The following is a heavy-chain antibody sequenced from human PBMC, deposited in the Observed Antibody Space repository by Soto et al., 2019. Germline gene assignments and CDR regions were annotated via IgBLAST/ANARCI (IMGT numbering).Heavy chain of an antibody. Sequence: DVQFLESGGGLVKPGGSLRLSCAASGSTFSSYAMAWVRLTPAKGLEWVSGISFTGEHTYYTDSVKGRFTVSRDNSNNTLYLQMNSLRVKDTAVYYCARYKSYFEHFDIWGQGTMVTVSS. D-gene: IGHD3-9*01. CDR3: ARYKSYFEHFDI. V-gene: IGHV3-23*01. CDR1: GSTFSSYA. J-gene: IGHJ3*02. CDR2: ISFTGEHT.